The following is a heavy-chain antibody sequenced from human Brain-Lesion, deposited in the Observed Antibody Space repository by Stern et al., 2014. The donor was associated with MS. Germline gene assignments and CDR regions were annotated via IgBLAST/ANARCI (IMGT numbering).Heavy chain of an antibody. CDR2: IFNSGST. V-gene: IGHV4-61*02. J-gene: IGHJ6*02. CDR3: ARGRVVPGFQYYATDV. CDR1: GGSISSGGYY. D-gene: IGHD2-2*01. Sequence: QVQLQESGPGLVKPSQTLSLSCTVSGGSISSGGYYWSWIRQPAGKGLERIGRIFNSGSTSYNPSLKSRVTISIDTSKNQFSLRLNPMTAADTAVYYCARGRVVPGFQYYATDVWGQGTTVIVSS.